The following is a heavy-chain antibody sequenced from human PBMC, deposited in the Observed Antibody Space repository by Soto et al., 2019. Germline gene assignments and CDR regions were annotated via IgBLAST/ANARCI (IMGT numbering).Heavy chain of an antibody. CDR3: ARDRVVGATIDY. CDR2: ISSSGSTI. CDR1: GFTFSSYE. Sequence: GGSLRLSCAASGFTFSSYEMNWVRQAPGKGLEWVSYISSSGSTIYYADSVKGRFTISRDNAKNSLYLQMNSLRAEDTAVYYCARDRVVGATIDYWGQGTLFTVSS. J-gene: IGHJ4*02. D-gene: IGHD1-26*01. V-gene: IGHV3-48*03.